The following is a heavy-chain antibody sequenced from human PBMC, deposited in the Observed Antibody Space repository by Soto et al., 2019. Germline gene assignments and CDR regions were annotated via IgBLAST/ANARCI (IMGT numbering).Heavy chain of an antibody. D-gene: IGHD1-26*01. CDR2: VSKDGGNT. Sequence: QVQLVESGGGVVQPGRSERLSCAASGFTFNFFAMHWVRQAPGKGLEWVAAVSKDGGNTYYADSVKGRFTISRDNPKNTLYLQMNSLRVEDTAVYYCARDIWWEPGVDAFHIWGQGTTVTVSP. CDR3: ARDIWWEPGVDAFHI. J-gene: IGHJ3*02. V-gene: IGHV3-30-3*01. CDR1: GFTFNFFA.